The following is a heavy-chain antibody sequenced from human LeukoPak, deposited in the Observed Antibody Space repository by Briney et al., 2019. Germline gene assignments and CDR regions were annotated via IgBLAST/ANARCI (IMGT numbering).Heavy chain of an antibody. D-gene: IGHD5-18*01. CDR1: GGSISSYY. V-gene: IGHV4-59*08. CDR2: IYYSGST. Sequence: SETLSLTCTVSGGSISSYYWSWIRQPPGKGLEWIGYIYYSGSTNYNPSLKSRVTISVDTSKDQFSLKLSSVTAADTAVYYCARQRDTAMPLDYWGQGTLVTVSS. J-gene: IGHJ4*02. CDR3: ARQRDTAMPLDY.